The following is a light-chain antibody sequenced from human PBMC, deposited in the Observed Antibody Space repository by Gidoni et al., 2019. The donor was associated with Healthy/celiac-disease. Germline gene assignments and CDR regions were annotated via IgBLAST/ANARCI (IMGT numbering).Light chain of an antibody. CDR3: CSYAGSSTLV. Sequence: QSALTQPASESGSPGQSITISCTGTSSDVGSHNLVSWYQQHPGKAPKLMIYEGSKRPSGVSNRFSGSKSGNTASLTISGLQAEDEADYYCCSYAGSSTLVFGTGTKVTVL. J-gene: IGLJ1*01. CDR1: SSDVGSHNL. V-gene: IGLV2-23*01. CDR2: EGS.